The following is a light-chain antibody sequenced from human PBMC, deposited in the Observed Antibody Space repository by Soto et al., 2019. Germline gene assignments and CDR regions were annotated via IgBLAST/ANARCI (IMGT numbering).Light chain of an antibody. CDR2: YDS. CDR1: NIGSKS. J-gene: IGLJ2*01. Sequence: SYELTQPPSVSVAPGKTARITCGGNNIGSKSVHWYQQKPGQAPVLVIYYDSDRPSGIPERFSGSNSANTATLTNSRVEAGDEGDYYCQVWDSSSDHVVFGGGTKLTVL. CDR3: QVWDSSSDHVV. V-gene: IGLV3-21*04.